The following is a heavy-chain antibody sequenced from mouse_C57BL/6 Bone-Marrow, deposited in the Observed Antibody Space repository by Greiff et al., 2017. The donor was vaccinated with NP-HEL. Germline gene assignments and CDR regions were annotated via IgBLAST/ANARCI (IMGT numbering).Heavy chain of an antibody. CDR2: IYPGSGST. V-gene: IGHV1-55*01. J-gene: IGHJ3*01. D-gene: IGHD1-1*01. Sequence: QVQLQQPGAELVKPGASVKMSCKASGYTFTSYWITWVKQRPGQGLEWIGDIYPGSGSTNYNEKFKSKATLTVDTSSSTAYMQLSSLTSEDSAVYYCARGPPRSSRRDWFAYWGQGTLVTVSA. CDR3: ARGPPRSSRRDWFAY. CDR1: GYTFTSYW.